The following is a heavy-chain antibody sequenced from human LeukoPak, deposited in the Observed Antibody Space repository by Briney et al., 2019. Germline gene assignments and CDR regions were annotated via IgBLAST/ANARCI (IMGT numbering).Heavy chain of an antibody. D-gene: IGHD3-10*01. CDR3: ARDSSYNYGSGSYYGWFDP. V-gene: IGHV3-53*01. J-gene: IGHJ5*02. Sequence: GGSLRLSCAASGFTVSSNYLNWVRQAPGKGLEWVSVIYSGGSTYYADSVTGRFTISRDNYKNTLYLQMNGLRAEDTAVYYCARDSSYNYGSGSYYGWFDPWGQGTLVTVSS. CDR1: GFTVSSNY. CDR2: IYSGGST.